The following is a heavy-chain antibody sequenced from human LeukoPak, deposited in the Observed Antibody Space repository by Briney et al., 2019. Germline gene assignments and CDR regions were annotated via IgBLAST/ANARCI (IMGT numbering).Heavy chain of an antibody. Sequence: PSETLSLTCTVAGGSIKTSDSHWGWIRQSPGTGLEWIGNVYDTGTTYYNPSLNNRVTISIDRPKNQFSLNLTAVTPADTAVYYCGRLTAKNSWSGSPPYYIVVWCEGTTVAVSS. CDR1: GGSIKTSDSH. D-gene: IGHD3-3*01. CDR3: GRLTAKNSWSGSPPYYIVV. J-gene: IGHJ6*03. V-gene: IGHV4-39*01. CDR2: VYDTGTT.